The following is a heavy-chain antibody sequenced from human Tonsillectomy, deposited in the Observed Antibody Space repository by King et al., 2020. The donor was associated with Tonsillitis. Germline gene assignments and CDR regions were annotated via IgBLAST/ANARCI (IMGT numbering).Heavy chain of an antibody. CDR2: IWFDGSNK. V-gene: IGHV3-33*01. CDR3: ARYADRYSSSWNGMDV. Sequence: VQLVESGGGVVQPGRSLRLSCAASGFTFSRFGIHWVRQAPGKGLEWVAVIWFDGSNKYYADSVKGRFTISRDNSKNTLYLQMNSLRAEDTAVYYGARYADRYSSSWNGMDVWGQGTTVTVSS. J-gene: IGHJ6*02. CDR1: GFTFSRFG. D-gene: IGHD6-13*01.